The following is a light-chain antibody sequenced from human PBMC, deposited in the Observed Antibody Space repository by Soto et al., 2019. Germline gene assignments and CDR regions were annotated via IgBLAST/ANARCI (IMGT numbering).Light chain of an antibody. CDR1: QNIGKY. CDR3: QQGYITQWT. CDR2: GAY. J-gene: IGKJ1*01. Sequence: DIEMTQSLSSLSASVGYRFTITCLAIQNIGKYLSWSQQKPGRDTKLLIYGAYSLHSGVPSRFSGSGSGTDFTLTISSMQPGDSATYYCQQGYITQWTLGNGTKLDIK. V-gene: IGKV1-39*01.